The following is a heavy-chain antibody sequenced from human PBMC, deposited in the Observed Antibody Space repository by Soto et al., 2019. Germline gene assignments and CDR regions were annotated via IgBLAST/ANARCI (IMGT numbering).Heavy chain of an antibody. J-gene: IGHJ5*02. CDR2: IIPIFGTA. D-gene: IGHD2-2*01. CDR3: ARDNYEPFNVVVVPAATGGAPGWFDP. Sequence: ASVKVSCKASGGTFISYAISWVRQAPGQGLEWMGGIIPIFGTANYAQKFQGRVTITADESTSTAYMELSSLRSEDTAVYYCARDNYEPFNVVVVPAATGGAPGWFDPWGQGTLVTVSS. CDR1: GGTFISYA. V-gene: IGHV1-69*13.